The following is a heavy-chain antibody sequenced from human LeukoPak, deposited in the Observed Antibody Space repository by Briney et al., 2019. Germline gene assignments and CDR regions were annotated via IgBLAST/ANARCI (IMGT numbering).Heavy chain of an antibody. J-gene: IGHJ4*02. CDR2: IIPSLDIP. V-gene: IGHV1-69*04. CDR3: ARSVGGATTPRFDY. D-gene: IGHD1-26*01. Sequence: SVKVSCKASGDTFSRYAISWVRQAPGQGLEWMGRIIPSLDIPNYPQKFQGRVTITADKSTSTAYMEVRSPGSEDTAVYYCARSVGGATTPRFDYWGQGTLVTVSS. CDR1: GDTFSRYA.